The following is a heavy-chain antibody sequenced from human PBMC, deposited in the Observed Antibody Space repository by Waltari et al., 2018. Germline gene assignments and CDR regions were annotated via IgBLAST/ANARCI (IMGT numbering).Heavy chain of an antibody. CDR3: ARLRDGYYYYYGMDV. CDR1: GGSIGFHT. Sequence: VQLQESGPRLVKPSETLSLNCSVSGGSIGFHTWSWFRQSPRKGLEWIGYIYTSGNTNYNPSLKSRVTISADPSKNQFSLKVDSVTVADTAGYYCARLRDGYYYYYGMDVWGPGTTVTVSS. V-gene: IGHV4-4*09. CDR2: IYTSGNT. J-gene: IGHJ6*02.